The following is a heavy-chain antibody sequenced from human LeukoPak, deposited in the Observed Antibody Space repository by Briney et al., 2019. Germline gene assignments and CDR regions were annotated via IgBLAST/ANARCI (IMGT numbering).Heavy chain of an antibody. CDR3: ARIWVY. D-gene: IGHD3-16*01. V-gene: IGHV4-59*02. Sequence: PSETLSLTCTVSGGSVSSYYWSRIRQPPGKGLEWIGYIYYSGTTNYNPSLKSRVTISVDTSKNQFSLKLSSVTAADTAVYYCARIWVYWGQGTLVTVSS. CDR1: GGSVSSYY. CDR2: IYYSGTT. J-gene: IGHJ4*02.